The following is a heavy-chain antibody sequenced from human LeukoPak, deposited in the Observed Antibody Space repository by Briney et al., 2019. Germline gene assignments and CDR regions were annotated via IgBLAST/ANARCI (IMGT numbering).Heavy chain of an antibody. CDR1: GFAFSTLD. Sequence: GGSLRLSFAASGFAFSTLDMGGVRAAPGRGLEWVSPMSDSGDRTYYADSVKGRFTLSRDNSKNTLYLQMNSLRAEDTAVYYCAKDARRSSGWWFFDHWGQGTLVTVSS. CDR3: AKDARRSSGWWFFDH. V-gene: IGHV3-23*01. CDR2: MSDSGDRT. J-gene: IGHJ4*02. D-gene: IGHD6-19*01.